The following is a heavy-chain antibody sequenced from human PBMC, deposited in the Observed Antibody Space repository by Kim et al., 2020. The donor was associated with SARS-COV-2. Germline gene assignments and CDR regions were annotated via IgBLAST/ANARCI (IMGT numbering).Heavy chain of an antibody. V-gene: IGHV3-11*04. CDR3: AREGYSSSWYVDY. J-gene: IGHJ4*02. Sequence: YADSVKGRFTISRDNAKNSLYLQMNSLRAEDTAVYYCAREGYSSSWYVDYWGQGTLVTVSS. D-gene: IGHD6-13*01.